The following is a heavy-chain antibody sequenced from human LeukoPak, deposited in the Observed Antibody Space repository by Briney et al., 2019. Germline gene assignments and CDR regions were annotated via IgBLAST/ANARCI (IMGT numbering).Heavy chain of an antibody. CDR3: ARGFPASSWHGGGSPVDY. Sequence: AASLKVSCKGSGYTFTSYDINCVRQATGQGGEWMGWMNPNSGNTGYAQKFQGRVTMTRNTSISTAYMELSSLRSEDTAVYYCARGFPASSWHGGGSPVDYWGQGTLVTVSS. CDR1: GYTFTSYD. V-gene: IGHV1-8*01. J-gene: IGHJ4*02. CDR2: MNPNSGNT. D-gene: IGHD6-13*01.